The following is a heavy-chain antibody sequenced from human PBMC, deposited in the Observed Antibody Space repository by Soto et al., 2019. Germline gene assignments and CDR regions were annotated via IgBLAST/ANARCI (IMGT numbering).Heavy chain of an antibody. CDR2: LTGSGGST. V-gene: IGHV3-23*01. D-gene: IGHD2-8*01. J-gene: IGHJ3*02. Sequence: DVQLLESGGGLVQPGGSLRLSCAASGFTFSSYAMSWVRQAPGKGLAWVSSLTGSGGSTYYADSVKGRFTISRDNSRDKLYLQMNSLRAEDTAVYYCAGGGTSGNYAFDIWGQGTLVTVSS. CDR3: AGGGTSGNYAFDI. CDR1: GFTFSSYA.